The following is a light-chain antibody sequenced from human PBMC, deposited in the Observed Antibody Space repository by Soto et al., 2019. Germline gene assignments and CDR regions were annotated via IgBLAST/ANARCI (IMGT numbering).Light chain of an antibody. CDR1: SSNIGSNY. J-gene: IGLJ3*02. CDR2: KNN. Sequence: QTVVTQPPSASGTPGQRVTISCSGSSSNIGSNYVYSYQHLPGTAPKVLIYKNNHRPSGVPDRFSGSKSDTSASLAISGLRSEDEAHYYCAVWDDSLSGVVFGGGTKLTVL. V-gene: IGLV1-47*01. CDR3: AVWDDSLSGVV.